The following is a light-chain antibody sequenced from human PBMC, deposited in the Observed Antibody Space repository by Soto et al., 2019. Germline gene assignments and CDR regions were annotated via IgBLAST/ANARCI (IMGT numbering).Light chain of an antibody. J-gene: IGKJ4*01. Sequence: EIVLTQSPATLSLSPGERATLSCRASESVRDNYLAWYQQRSGQAPRLVIYGASSRASAVPDRFSGSGSGADFTLTISRLEPEDFAVYYCQQYGSSPLTFGGGTKVDIK. CDR2: GAS. CDR1: ESVRDNY. V-gene: IGKV3-20*01. CDR3: QQYGSSPLT.